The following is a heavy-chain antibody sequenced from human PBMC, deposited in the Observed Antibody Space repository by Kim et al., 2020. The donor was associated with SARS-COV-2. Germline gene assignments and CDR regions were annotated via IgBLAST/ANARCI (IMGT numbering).Heavy chain of an antibody. CDR3: ARDPPTRMVQRVIMYYYYGLDA. CDR1: GYTFTSND. D-gene: IGHD3-10*01. Sequence: ASVKVSCKASGYTFTSNDKNWVRQAPGQWLEWMGWINNNTGNPTYDQGFTGRFVFSLDTSVSTAYLQISSLKAEDTAVYYCARDPPTRMVQRVIMYYYYGLDAWRQRTTVTVSS. CDR2: INNNTGNP. V-gene: IGHV7-4-1*02. J-gene: IGHJ6*02.